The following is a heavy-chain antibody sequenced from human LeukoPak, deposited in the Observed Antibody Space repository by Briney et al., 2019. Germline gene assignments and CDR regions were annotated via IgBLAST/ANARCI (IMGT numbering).Heavy chain of an antibody. J-gene: IGHJ4*02. Sequence: SETLSFTCAVYGGSFSGYYWSWIRQPPGKGLEWIGEINHSGSTNYNPSLKSRVTISVDTSKNQFSLKLSSVTAADTAVYYCARGCPLTYWGQGTLVTVSS. V-gene: IGHV4-34*01. CDR2: INHSGST. D-gene: IGHD3-9*01. CDR3: ARGCPLTY. CDR1: GGSFSGYY.